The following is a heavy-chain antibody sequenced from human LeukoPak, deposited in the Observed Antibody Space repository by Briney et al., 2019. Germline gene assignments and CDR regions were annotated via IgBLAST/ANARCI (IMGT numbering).Heavy chain of an antibody. V-gene: IGHV4-39*07. CDR2: IYYSGST. Sequence: SETLSLTCTVSGGSISSSSYYWGWIRQPPGKGLEWTGSIYYSGSTYYNPSLKSRVTISVDTSKNQFSLKLSSVTAADTAVYYCARGMKSSSYHYYYYMDVWGKGTTVTVSS. J-gene: IGHJ6*03. D-gene: IGHD6-13*01. CDR1: GGSISSSSYY. CDR3: ARGMKSSSYHYYYYMDV.